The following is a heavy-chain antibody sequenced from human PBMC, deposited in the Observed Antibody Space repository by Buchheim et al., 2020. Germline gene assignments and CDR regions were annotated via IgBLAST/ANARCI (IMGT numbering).Heavy chain of an antibody. V-gene: IGHV4-59*08. D-gene: IGHD3-16*01. CDR2: IYYSGST. CDR3: ARQGGGVDY. CDR1: GGSISSYY. Sequence: QVQLQESGPGLVKPSETLSLTCTVSGGSISSYYWSWIRQPPGKGLEWIGYIYYSGSTNYNPSLKSRVTISVDTSKNQFSPQLSSVTAADTAVYYCARQGGGVDYWGQGTL. J-gene: IGHJ4*02.